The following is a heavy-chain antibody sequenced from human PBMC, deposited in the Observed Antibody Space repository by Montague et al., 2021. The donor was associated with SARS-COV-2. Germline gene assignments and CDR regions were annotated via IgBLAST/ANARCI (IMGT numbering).Heavy chain of an antibody. D-gene: IGHD6-13*01. CDR2: IYYSGST. Sequence: SETLSLTCTVSGGSINSYYWSWIRQPPGKGLEWIGYIYYSGSTNYNPSLKSRVTISVDTSKNQFSLKLSSVTAADTAVYYCARHSRRISSSWSGGYFDYWGQGTRVTVSS. J-gene: IGHJ4*02. CDR1: GGSINSYY. V-gene: IGHV4-59*08. CDR3: ARHSRRISSSWSGGYFDY.